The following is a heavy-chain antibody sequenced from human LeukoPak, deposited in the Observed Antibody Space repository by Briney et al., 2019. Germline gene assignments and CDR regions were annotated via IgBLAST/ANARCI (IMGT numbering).Heavy chain of an antibody. CDR2: IYYTGIT. Sequence: PSETLSLTCTVSGGSINDRSYYWGWIRQPPGKGLEWIGTIYYTGITYYNPSLKSRVTISVDTSKTQFSLKVTSVTAADTALYYCARRQQLGRKYDAFDIWGQGTLVTVSS. J-gene: IGHJ3*02. V-gene: IGHV4-39*01. CDR3: ARRQQLGRKYDAFDI. D-gene: IGHD6-13*01. CDR1: GGSINDRSYY.